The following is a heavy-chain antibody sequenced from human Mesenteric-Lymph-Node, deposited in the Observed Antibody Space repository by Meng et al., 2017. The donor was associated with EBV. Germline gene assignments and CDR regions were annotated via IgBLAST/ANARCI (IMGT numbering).Heavy chain of an antibody. V-gene: IGHV4-4*02. CDR1: GALPRTTTG. J-gene: IGHJ4*02. D-gene: IGHD3-22*01. CDR2: IYHTGFP. Sequence: QEPLPALVQPSATLPPTGSSPGALPRTTTGWSYVRQSPGKGLEWLGEIYHTGFPNNSPSLKSRFTISIDKSKNHLFLQLRSVTAADTAVYYCAKMNPPPPNYYDNRDSNYWGQGILVTVSS. CDR3: AKMNPPPPNYYDNRDSNY.